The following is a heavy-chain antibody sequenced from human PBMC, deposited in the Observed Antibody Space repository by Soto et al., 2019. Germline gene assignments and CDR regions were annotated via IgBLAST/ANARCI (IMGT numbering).Heavy chain of an antibody. CDR2: IIPIFGTA. V-gene: IGHV1-69*13. Sequence: SVKVSCKASGGTFSSYAISWVRQAPGQGLEWMGGIIPIFGTANYAQKFQGRVTITADESTSTAYMELSSLRSEDTAVYYCARVKIAAAGTNWFAHWGQGTLVTLSS. CDR3: ARVKIAAAGTNWFAH. CDR1: GGTFSSYA. J-gene: IGHJ5*02. D-gene: IGHD6-13*01.